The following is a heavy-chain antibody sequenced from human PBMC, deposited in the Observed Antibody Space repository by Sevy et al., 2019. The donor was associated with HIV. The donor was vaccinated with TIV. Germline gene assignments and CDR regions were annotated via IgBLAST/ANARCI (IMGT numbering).Heavy chain of an antibody. CDR1: GGSISSYY. Sequence: SETLSLTCTVSGGSISSYYWSWIRQPPGKGLEWIGYIYYSGSTNYNPSLKSRVTISVDTSKNQFSLKLSSVTAAETAVYYCARVAPVAVAGTYYFDYWGQGTLVTVSS. CDR3: ARVAPVAVAGTYYFDY. D-gene: IGHD6-19*01. V-gene: IGHV4-59*01. CDR2: IYYSGST. J-gene: IGHJ4*02.